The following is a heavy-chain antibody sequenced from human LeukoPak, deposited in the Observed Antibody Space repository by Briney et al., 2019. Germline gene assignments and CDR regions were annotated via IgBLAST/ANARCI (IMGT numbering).Heavy chain of an antibody. J-gene: IGHJ3*02. CDR2: IYTSGST. Sequence: SETLSLTCTVSGGSISSGSYYWSWIRQPAGKGLEWIGRIYTSGSTNYNPSLKSRVTISVDTSKNQSSLKLSSVTAADTAVYYCARDRSSWSGYSKDAFDIWGQGTMVTVSS. CDR3: ARDRSSWSGYSKDAFDI. D-gene: IGHD3-3*01. CDR1: GGSISSGSYY. V-gene: IGHV4-61*02.